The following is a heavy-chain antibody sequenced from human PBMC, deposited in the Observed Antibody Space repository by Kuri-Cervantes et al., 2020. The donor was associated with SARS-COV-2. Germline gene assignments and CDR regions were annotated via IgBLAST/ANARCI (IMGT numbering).Heavy chain of an antibody. Sequence: SLKISCAASGFTSDDYAMHWVRQAPGKGLEWVSGISWNSGSIGYADSVKGRFTISRDNSKNTLYLQMNSLRAEDTAVYYCARLQGYCSSTSCYTGDFDYWGQGTLVTVSS. J-gene: IGHJ4*02. CDR3: ARLQGYCSSTSCYTGDFDY. CDR1: GFTSDDYA. V-gene: IGHV3-9*02. D-gene: IGHD2-2*02. CDR2: ISWNSGSI.